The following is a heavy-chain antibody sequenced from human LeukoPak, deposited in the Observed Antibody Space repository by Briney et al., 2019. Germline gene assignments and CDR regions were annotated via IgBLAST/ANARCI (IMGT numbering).Heavy chain of an antibody. CDR1: GGSFSGYY. J-gene: IGHJ5*02. CDR2: INHSGST. Sequence: SETLSLTCAVYGGSFSGYYWSWIRQPPGKGLEWIGEINHSGSTNYNPSLKSRVTISVDTSKNQISLKLSSVTAADTAVYYCARGYAGTWGQGTLVTVSS. V-gene: IGHV4-34*01. CDR3: ARGYAGT. D-gene: IGHD4-23*01.